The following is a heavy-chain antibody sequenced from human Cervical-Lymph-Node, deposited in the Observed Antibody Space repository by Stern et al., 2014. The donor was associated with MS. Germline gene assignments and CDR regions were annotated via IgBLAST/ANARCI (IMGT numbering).Heavy chain of an antibody. CDR3: ALLATPTDY. CDR2: IVASGSRT. J-gene: IGHJ4*02. V-gene: IGHV3-23*04. D-gene: IGHD2-15*01. Sequence: EVQLVESGGGLVQPGGSLRLSCVASGFSFTTYAMNWVRQAPGKALEWVSAIVASGSRTYYADSVRGRFTISRDNSKNTVYLQMRSLGAEDTAVYFCALLATPTDYWGRGSLVTVSS. CDR1: GFSFTTYA.